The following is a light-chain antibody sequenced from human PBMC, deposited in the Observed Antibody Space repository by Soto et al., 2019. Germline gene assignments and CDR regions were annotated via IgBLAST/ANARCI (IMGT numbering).Light chain of an antibody. Sequence: EIVMTQSPLSLSVTPGEPASISCRSSQIVSSTLAGYQQIRGQDPRIRNYSASPRATGTPDRFSGSGYGTHFTLTISRLEPGDFAVYYCKHFGGTTFTFGQGTRLEL. J-gene: IGKJ5*01. CDR2: SAS. CDR1: QIVSST. V-gene: IGKV3-20*01. CDR3: KHFGGTTFT.